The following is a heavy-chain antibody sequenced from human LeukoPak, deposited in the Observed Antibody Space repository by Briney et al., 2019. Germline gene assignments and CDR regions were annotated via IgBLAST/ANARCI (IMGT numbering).Heavy chain of an antibody. D-gene: IGHD6-13*01. Sequence: SETLSLTCTVSDGSITNYDWSWVRQPPGKGLEFIGHVHYSGTANYNPSLKSRVTISLDTSKNQFSLKLSSVTAADTAVYYCASIAAAGSTLGGYWGQGTLVTVSS. CDR3: ASIAAAGSTLGGY. V-gene: IGHV4-59*12. CDR1: DGSITNYD. CDR2: VHYSGTA. J-gene: IGHJ4*02.